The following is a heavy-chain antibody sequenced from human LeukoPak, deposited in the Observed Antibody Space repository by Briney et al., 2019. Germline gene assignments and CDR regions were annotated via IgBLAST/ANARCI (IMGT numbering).Heavy chain of an antibody. CDR1: GFTFSSYA. J-gene: IGHJ4*02. CDR2: ISGTGSST. CDR3: ARDGWIPSVW. D-gene: IGHD6-19*01. Sequence: GSLRLSCSASGFTFSSYAMSLVRQAPGEGLEWVTAISGTGSSTYYADSVKGRFTISRDNSKNTLYLQMNSLRAEDTAVYYCARDGWIPSVWWGQGTLVTVSS. V-gene: IGHV3-23*01.